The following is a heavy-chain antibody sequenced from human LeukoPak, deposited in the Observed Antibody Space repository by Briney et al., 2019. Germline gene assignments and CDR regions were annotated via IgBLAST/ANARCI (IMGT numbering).Heavy chain of an antibody. CDR1: GFTFSSYA. CDR3: ARDDSSGYYPTLRYYFDY. V-gene: IGHV3-30-3*01. CDR2: ISYDGSNK. Sequence: PGGSLRLSCAASGFTFSSYAMHWVRQAPGKGLEWVAVISYDGSNKYYADSVKGRFTISRDNSKNTLYLQMNSLRAEDTAVYYCARDDSSGYYPTLRYYFDYWGQGTLVTAS. J-gene: IGHJ4*02. D-gene: IGHD3-22*01.